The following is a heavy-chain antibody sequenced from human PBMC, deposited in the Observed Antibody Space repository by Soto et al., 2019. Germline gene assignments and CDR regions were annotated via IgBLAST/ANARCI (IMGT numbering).Heavy chain of an antibody. V-gene: IGHV1-8*01. D-gene: IGHD3-10*01. J-gene: IGHJ6*03. CDR1: GYTFSNYN. Sequence: ASVKVSCKASGYTFSNYNINWVRHASGQGLEWMGWMNPDSGNTGYAEKFQGRVTMTRNSSISTAYMELSGLRSEDTAVYYCAREAASDPSFYYHYMDVWGKGTTVTVSS. CDR2: MNPDSGNT. CDR3: AREAASDPSFYYHYMDV.